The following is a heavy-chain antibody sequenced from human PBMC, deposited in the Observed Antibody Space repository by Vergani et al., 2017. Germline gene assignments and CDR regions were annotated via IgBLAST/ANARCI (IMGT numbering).Heavy chain of an antibody. J-gene: IGHJ6*02. Sequence: QVQLQQWGAGLLKPSETLSLTCAVYGGSFSGYYWGWIRQPPGKGLEWIGSIYYSGSTYYNPSLKSRVTISVDTSKNQFSLKLSSVTAADTAVYYCAKSPNDFWSGYSLYYYYGMDVWGQGTTVTVSS. CDR1: GGSFSGYY. D-gene: IGHD3-3*01. CDR2: IYYSGST. V-gene: IGHV4-34*01. CDR3: AKSPNDFWSGYSLYYYYGMDV.